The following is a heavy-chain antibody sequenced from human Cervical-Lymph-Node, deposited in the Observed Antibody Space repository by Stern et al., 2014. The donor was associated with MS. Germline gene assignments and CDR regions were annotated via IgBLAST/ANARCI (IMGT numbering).Heavy chain of an antibody. CDR2: LSAYGGNT. CDR3: ARYSFGIYYYDY. Sequence: QVQLVQSGAEVKKPGTSVKVSCKTSGYAFLSYGVSWVRQAPGQGPEWMGWLSAYGGNTNYAQNLQGRVTMTADTSTSTAYMELRSLRSDDTAVYYCARYSFGIYYYDYWGQGTLVTVSS. V-gene: IGHV1-18*01. D-gene: IGHD5-18*01. J-gene: IGHJ4*02. CDR1: GYAFLSYG.